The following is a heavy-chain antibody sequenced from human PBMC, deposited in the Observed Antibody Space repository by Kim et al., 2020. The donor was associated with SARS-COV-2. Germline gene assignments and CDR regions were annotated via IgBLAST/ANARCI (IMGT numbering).Heavy chain of an antibody. CDR2: IYYSGST. V-gene: IGHV4-31*03. Sequence: SETLSLTCTVSGGSISSGGYYWSWIRQHPGKGLEWIGYIYYSGSTYYNPSLKSRVTISVDTSKNQFSLKLSSVTAADTAVYYCARRGLYYGRLSYFDYWGQGTLVTVSS. D-gene: IGHD3-10*01. J-gene: IGHJ4*02. CDR1: GGSISSGGYY. CDR3: ARRGLYYGRLSYFDY.